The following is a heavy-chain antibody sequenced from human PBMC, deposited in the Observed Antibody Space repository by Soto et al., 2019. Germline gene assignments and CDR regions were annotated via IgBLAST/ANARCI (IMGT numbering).Heavy chain of an antibody. CDR3: TRSSFYSSSWYYFDY. V-gene: IGHV1-2*02. D-gene: IGHD6-13*01. CDR2: INPNSGGT. Sequence: QVQLVQSGAEVKKPGASVKVSCKASGYTFTGYYMHWVRQAPGQGLEWMGWINPNSGGTNYAQKFQGRVTMTRDTFISTAYMELSRLSSDDTAVYYCTRSSFYSSSWYYFDYWGQGTLVTVSS. J-gene: IGHJ4*02. CDR1: GYTFTGYY.